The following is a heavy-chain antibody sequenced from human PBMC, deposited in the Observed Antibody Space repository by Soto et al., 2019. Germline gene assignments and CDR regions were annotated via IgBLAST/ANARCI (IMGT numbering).Heavy chain of an antibody. V-gene: IGHV4-34*01. CDR1: GGSFSGYY. CDR2: INHSGST. J-gene: IGHJ5*02. Sequence: QVQLQQWGAGLLKPSETLSLTCAVYGGSFSGYYWSWIRQPPGKGLEWIGEINHSGSTNYNPSLKSRVTVSGDTSKNQFSLKLRAVTAADTAVYYCARGGRAAAGHMYNWFDPWGQGTLVTVSS. CDR3: ARGGRAAAGHMYNWFDP. D-gene: IGHD6-13*01.